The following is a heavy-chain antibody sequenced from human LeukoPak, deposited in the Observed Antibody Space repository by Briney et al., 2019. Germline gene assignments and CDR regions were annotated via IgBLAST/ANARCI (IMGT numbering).Heavy chain of an antibody. CDR3: AKNWNHYYYYYGMDV. Sequence: GRSLRLSCAASGFTFSSYGIHWVRQAPGKGLEWVAVIWYDGTNKYYADSVKGRFTISRDNSKNTLYLQMNSLRAEDTAVYYCAKNWNHYYYYYGMDVWGQGTTVTVSS. D-gene: IGHD1-1*01. CDR1: GFTFSSYG. CDR2: IWYDGTNK. J-gene: IGHJ6*02. V-gene: IGHV3-33*06.